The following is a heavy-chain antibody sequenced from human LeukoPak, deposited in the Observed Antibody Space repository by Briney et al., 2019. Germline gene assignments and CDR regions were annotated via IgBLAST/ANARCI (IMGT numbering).Heavy chain of an antibody. Sequence: GGTLSFSCAASGFTFNSHGMIWVRHAPGKGLEGASVISPSGGNKYYTFPGKVTITVARANSKNTVDLKSISLGDKDTAVYYYAKEDAGGRYKHGGQGTLVTVSS. D-gene: IGHD3-16*01. CDR3: AKEDAGGRYKH. J-gene: IGHJ1*01. CDR1: GFTFNSHG. V-gene: IGHV3-23*01. CDR2: ISPSGGNK.